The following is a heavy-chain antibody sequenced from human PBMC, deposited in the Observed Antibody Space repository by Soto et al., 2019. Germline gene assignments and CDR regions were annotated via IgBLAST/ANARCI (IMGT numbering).Heavy chain of an antibody. Sequence: GASVKVSSRFSGYTVTSYDISWVRRAPGQGLEWMGWISAYNGNTNYAQKLQGRVTMTTDTSTSTAYMELRSLRSDDTAVYYCARVRRDLRKNQANWLDPWGKGTLVTVSS. CDR3: ARVRRDLRKNQANWLDP. J-gene: IGHJ5*02. CDR2: ISAYNGNT. CDR1: GYTVTSYD. V-gene: IGHV1-18*01. D-gene: IGHD3-16*01.